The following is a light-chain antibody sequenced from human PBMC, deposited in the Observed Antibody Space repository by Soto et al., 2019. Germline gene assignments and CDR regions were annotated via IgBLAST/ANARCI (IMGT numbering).Light chain of an antibody. CDR2: GAS. CDR3: QAYGSSPLT. J-gene: IGKJ4*01. V-gene: IGKV3-20*01. CDR1: QSVSSSY. Sequence: EIVLTQSPGTLSLSPGERATLSCRASQSVSSSYLAWYQQKPGQAPRLRIYGASSRATGIPARFSGSVSGPDFPLTISRLEPEAVAVYLCQAYGSSPLTFGGGTKVELK.